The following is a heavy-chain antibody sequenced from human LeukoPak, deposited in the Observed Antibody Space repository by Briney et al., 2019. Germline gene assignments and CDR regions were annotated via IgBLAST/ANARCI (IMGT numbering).Heavy chain of an antibody. V-gene: IGHV1-18*01. CDR1: GCTFTSYG. J-gene: IGHJ4*02. Sequence: APVKVSCKASGCTFTSYGISWVRQAPGQGLEWMGWISAYNGNTNYAQRLQGRVTMTTDTSTSTAYMELRSLRSDDTAVYYCARLDYFSSPNAYYFDYWGQGTLVTVSS. D-gene: IGHD5-12*01. CDR3: ARLDYFSSPNAYYFDY. CDR2: ISAYNGNT.